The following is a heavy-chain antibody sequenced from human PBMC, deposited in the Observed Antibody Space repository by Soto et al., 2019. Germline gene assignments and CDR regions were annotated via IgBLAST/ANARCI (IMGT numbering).Heavy chain of an antibody. CDR3: ARDLGITGTTHYFDY. J-gene: IGHJ4*02. CDR1: GYTFTSYG. V-gene: IGHV1-18*01. CDR2: INPSGGST. Sequence: ASVKVSCKASGYTFTSYGISWVRQAPGQGLEWMGIINPSGGSTNYAQKFQGRVTMTRDTSTSTAYMELRSLRSDDTAVYYCARDLGITGTTHYFDYWGQGTLVTVSS. D-gene: IGHD1-7*01.